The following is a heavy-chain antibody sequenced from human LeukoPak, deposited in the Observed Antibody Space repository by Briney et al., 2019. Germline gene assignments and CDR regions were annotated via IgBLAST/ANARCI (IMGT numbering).Heavy chain of an antibody. CDR1: GFTFSSYW. D-gene: IGHD6-13*01. CDR2: INSDGSST. CDR3: ARDGQLVPQLNAFDI. Sequence: GGSLRLSCAASGFTFSSYWMHCVRHAPGKGLVWVSRINSDGSSTSYADSVKGRFTISRDNAKNTLYLQMNSLGAEDTAVYYCARDGQLVPQLNAFDIWGQGTMVTVSS. V-gene: IGHV3-74*01. J-gene: IGHJ3*02.